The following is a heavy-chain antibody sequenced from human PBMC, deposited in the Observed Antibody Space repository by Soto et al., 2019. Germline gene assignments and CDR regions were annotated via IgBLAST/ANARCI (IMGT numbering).Heavy chain of an antibody. Sequence: SETLSLSCTVSGGSISSSSYYWGWIRQPPGKGLEWIGSIYYSGSTYYNPSLKSRVTISVDTSKNQFSLKLSSVTAADTAVYYCARGYCSGGSCYRYWGQGSQVTVSS. V-gene: IGHV4-39*01. CDR1: GGSISSSSYY. CDR2: IYYSGST. D-gene: IGHD2-15*01. J-gene: IGHJ4*02. CDR3: ARGYCSGGSCYRY.